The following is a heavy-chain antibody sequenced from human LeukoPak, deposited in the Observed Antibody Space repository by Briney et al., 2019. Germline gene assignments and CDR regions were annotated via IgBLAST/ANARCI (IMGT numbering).Heavy chain of an antibody. J-gene: IGHJ6*02. CDR2: IYYSGST. Sequence: SETLSLTCTVSGGSISSSSYYWGWIRQPPGKGLEWIGSIYYSGSTYYNPSLKSRVTISVDTSKNQFSLKLSSVTAADTAVYYCARGGLATSRRRGYGMDVWGQGTTVTVSS. CDR1: GGSISSSSYY. V-gene: IGHV4-39*01. CDR3: ARGGLATSRRRGYGMDV. D-gene: IGHD5-12*01.